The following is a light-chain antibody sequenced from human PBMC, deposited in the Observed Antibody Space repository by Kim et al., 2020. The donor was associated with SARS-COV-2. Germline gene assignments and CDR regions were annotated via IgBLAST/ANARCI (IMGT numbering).Light chain of an antibody. Sequence: PGKTARITCVGNNIGSKSVHWYRQKTGQAPVVIMCFDSDRPTGIPERFSGSNSGNTATLTISGVEAGDEADYYCQVWDTSSDHHYVFGTGTKVTVL. CDR1: NIGSKS. J-gene: IGLJ1*01. CDR2: FDS. V-gene: IGLV3-21*04. CDR3: QVWDTSSDHHYV.